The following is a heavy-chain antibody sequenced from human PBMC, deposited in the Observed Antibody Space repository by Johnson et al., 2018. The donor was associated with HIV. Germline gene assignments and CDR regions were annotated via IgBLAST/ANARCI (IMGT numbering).Heavy chain of an antibody. J-gene: IGHJ3*02. CDR2: ISSNGGST. CDR1: GFTFSSYA. V-gene: IGHV3-64*01. Sequence: VQLVESGGGLVQPGGSLRLSCAASGFTFSSYAMHWVRQAPGKGLEYVSAISSNGGSTYYANSVKGRFTISRDNSKNTLSLQMNSLRVEDTAVYYCAREARIVVVEPSDAFDIWGQGTMVTVSS. D-gene: IGHD3-22*01. CDR3: AREARIVVVEPSDAFDI.